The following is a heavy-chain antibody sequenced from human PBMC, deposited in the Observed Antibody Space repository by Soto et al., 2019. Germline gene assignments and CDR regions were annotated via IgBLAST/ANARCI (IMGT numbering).Heavy chain of an antibody. J-gene: IGHJ6*02. Sequence: GRSLRLSCAASGFTFSSYIMNWVRQAPGKGLEWVSSISSSSIYIYYADSVKGRFTISRDNAKNSLYLQMNSLRAEDTAVYYCAREAYCSSTSCYLDHYYYGMDVWGQGTTV. CDR2: ISSSSIYI. V-gene: IGHV3-21*01. D-gene: IGHD2-2*01. CDR1: GFTFSSYI. CDR3: AREAYCSSTSCYLDHYYYGMDV.